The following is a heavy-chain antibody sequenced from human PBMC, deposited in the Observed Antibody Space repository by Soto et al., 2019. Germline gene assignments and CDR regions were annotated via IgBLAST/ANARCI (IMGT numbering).Heavy chain of an antibody. CDR1: GFTFSSYG. CDR3: ARARKDIVATILFPAYYYYGMDV. V-gene: IGHV3-33*01. J-gene: IGHJ6*02. CDR2: IWYDGSNK. Sequence: PGGSLRLSCAASGFTFSSYGMHWVRQAPGKGLEWVAVIWYDGSNKYYADSVKGRFTISRDNSKNTLYLQMNSLRAEDTAVYYCARARKDIVATILFPAYYYYGMDVRGQGTTVTGSS. D-gene: IGHD5-12*01.